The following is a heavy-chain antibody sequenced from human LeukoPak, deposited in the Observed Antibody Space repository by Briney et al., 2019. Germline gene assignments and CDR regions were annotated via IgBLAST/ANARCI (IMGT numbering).Heavy chain of an antibody. CDR2: IYSDDST. J-gene: IGHJ4*02. Sequence: PGGSLRLSCVASGFSVSGVYMSWVRRAPGKGLEWVSVIYSDDSTYYADSVKGRFTISRDNSKNTLNLQMNSLRAEDTAVYYCASRPRDAAALDYWGQGTLVTVSS. V-gene: IGHV3-53*01. D-gene: IGHD6-13*01. CDR1: GFSVSGVY. CDR3: ASRPRDAAALDY.